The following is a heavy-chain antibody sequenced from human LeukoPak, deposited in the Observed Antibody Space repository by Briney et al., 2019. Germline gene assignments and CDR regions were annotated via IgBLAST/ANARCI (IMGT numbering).Heavy chain of an antibody. CDR3: ARTRYYYDSSGYYYFDY. CDR1: GGPISSYY. Sequence: PSETLSLTCTVSGGPISSYYWSWIRQPPGKGLEWIGYISYSGSTNYNPSLKSRVTISVDTSKNQFSLKLSSVTAADTAVYYCARTRYYYDSSGYYYFDYWGQGTLVTVSS. D-gene: IGHD3-22*01. CDR2: ISYSGST. J-gene: IGHJ4*02. V-gene: IGHV4-59*01.